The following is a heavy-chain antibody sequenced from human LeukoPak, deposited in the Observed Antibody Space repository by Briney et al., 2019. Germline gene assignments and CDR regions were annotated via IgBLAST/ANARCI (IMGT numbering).Heavy chain of an antibody. Sequence: QAGGSLRLSCAASGFTFSNSWMHWVRQAPGKGLVWVSTIYSGGTTYYADSVMGRFTISRHNSRNTLYLQMNSLRAEDTAVYYCARVDTVMAYYFDLWGQGTLVTVSS. CDR2: IYSGGTT. D-gene: IGHD5-18*01. CDR3: ARVDTVMAYYFDL. CDR1: GFTFSNSW. J-gene: IGHJ4*02. V-gene: IGHV3-53*04.